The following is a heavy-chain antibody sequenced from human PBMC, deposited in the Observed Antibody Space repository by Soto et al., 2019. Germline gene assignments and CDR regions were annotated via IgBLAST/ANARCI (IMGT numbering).Heavy chain of an antibody. D-gene: IGHD3-22*01. CDR2: IYYSGST. Sequence: SETLSLTCTVSGGSISSGDYYWSWIRQPPGKGLEWIGYIYYSGSTYYNPSLKSRVTISVDTSKNQFSLKLSSVTAADTAVYYCARAGVLYYYDSSGYYKSSGEPFDIWGQGTMVTVS. J-gene: IGHJ3*02. CDR1: GGSISSGDYY. CDR3: ARAGVLYYYDSSGYYKSSGEPFDI. V-gene: IGHV4-30-4*01.